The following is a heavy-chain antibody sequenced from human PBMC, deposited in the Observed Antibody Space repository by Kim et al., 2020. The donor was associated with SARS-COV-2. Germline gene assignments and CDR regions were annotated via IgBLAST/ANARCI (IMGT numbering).Heavy chain of an antibody. J-gene: IGHJ4*02. CDR3: AREYGSEKRFDY. Sequence: ASVKVSRKASGYSFTKYDMHWVRQAPGQGLEWLGVINPSRGGTRYAQKFHGRVTMTRDTSTSTVYMELSSLRSEDTAVHYCAREYGSEKRFDYWGQGTLVTVSS. CDR2: INPSRGGT. D-gene: IGHD3-10*01. CDR1: GYSFTKYD. V-gene: IGHV1-46*01.